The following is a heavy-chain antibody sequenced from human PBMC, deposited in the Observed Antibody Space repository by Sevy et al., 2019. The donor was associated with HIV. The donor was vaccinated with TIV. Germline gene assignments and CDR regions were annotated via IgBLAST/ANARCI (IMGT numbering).Heavy chain of an antibody. D-gene: IGHD2-2*01. J-gene: IGHJ4*02. V-gene: IGHV4-4*02. CDR2: IYQRTGTT. CDR1: GDSIRSTDW. Sequence: SETLSLTCAVSGDSIRSTDWWSCVRQPPGRGLEWIGEIYQRTGTTNYNASLKNRVTISVDRSKNQFSLKWTSVTAADTAVYFCGGELSTSRDYWGPGSLVTVSS. CDR3: GGELSTSRDY.